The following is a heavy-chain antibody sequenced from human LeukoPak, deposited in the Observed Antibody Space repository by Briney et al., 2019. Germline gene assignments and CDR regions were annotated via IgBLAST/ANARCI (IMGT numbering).Heavy chain of an antibody. CDR2: IYYNGST. J-gene: IGHJ4*02. D-gene: IGHD6-13*01. CDR3: ARGGIAAAGKGFDY. Sequence: SETLSLTCTVSGGSISSYYWSWIRQPPGKGLEWIGYIYYNGSTNYNPSLKSRVTISVDTSKNQFSLKLSSVTAADTAVYYCARGGIAAAGKGFDYGGQGTLVTVSS. CDR1: GGSISSYY. V-gene: IGHV4-59*01.